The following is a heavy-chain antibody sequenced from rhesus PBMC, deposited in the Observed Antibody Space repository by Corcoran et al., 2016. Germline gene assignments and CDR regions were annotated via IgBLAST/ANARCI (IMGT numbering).Heavy chain of an antibody. V-gene: IGHV3-118*01. J-gene: IGHJ4*01. CDR1: GVTFSGSG. D-gene: IGHD6-19*01. CDR2: IRIKSNNYET. CDR3: ASRLYFDY. Sequence: EVQLVESGEGLVQPGGPLRLSCAASGVTFSGSGMLGVRQASGKGLDGVRRIRIKSNNYETGYAASVKGRFTISRDDSKNTAYLQMNSLKPEDTAVYYCASRLYFDYWGQGVLVTVSS.